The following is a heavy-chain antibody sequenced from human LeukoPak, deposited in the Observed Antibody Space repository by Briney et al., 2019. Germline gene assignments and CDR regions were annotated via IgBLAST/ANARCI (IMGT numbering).Heavy chain of an antibody. CDR2: ISNNGGYT. CDR1: GFTFSSSA. J-gene: IGHJ4*02. D-gene: IGHD2-15*01. CDR3: AKQLGYCSDGSCYFPY. Sequence: GGSLRLSRAASGFTFSSSAMSWVRQAPGKGLEWVSAISNNGGYTYYADSVQGRFTISRDNSKSTLCLRMNSLRAEDTAVYYCAKQLGYCSDGSCYFPYWGQGTLVTVSS. V-gene: IGHV3-23*01.